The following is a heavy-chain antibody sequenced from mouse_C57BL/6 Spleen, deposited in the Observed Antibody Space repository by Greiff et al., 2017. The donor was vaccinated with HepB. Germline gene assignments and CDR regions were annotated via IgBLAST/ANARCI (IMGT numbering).Heavy chain of an antibody. CDR1: GYTFTSYW. D-gene: IGHD1-1*01. Sequence: VQLQQSGAELVMPGASVKLSCKASGYTFTSYWMHWVKQRPGQGLEWIGEIDPSDSYTNYNQKFKGKSTLTVDKSSSTAYMQLSSLTSEDSAVYCCARRVGHWYFDVWGTGTTVTVSS. CDR2: IDPSDSYT. J-gene: IGHJ1*03. CDR3: ARRVGHWYFDV. V-gene: IGHV1-69*01.